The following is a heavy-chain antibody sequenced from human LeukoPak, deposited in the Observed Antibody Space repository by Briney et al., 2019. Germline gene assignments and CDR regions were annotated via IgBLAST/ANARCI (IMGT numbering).Heavy chain of an antibody. Sequence: GASVKVSCKASGYTFTSYYMHWVRQAPGQGLEWMGIINPSGGSTSYAQKFQGRVTITTDESTSTAYMELSSLRSEDTAVYYCARRDSSSTSFDYWGQGTLVTVSS. CDR3: ARRDSSSTSFDY. CDR2: INPSGGST. CDR1: GYTFTSYY. D-gene: IGHD6-6*01. J-gene: IGHJ4*02. V-gene: IGHV1-46*01.